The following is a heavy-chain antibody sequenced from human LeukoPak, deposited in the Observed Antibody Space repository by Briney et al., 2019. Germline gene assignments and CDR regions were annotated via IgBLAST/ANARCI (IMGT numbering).Heavy chain of an antibody. CDR2: IYHSGST. V-gene: IGHV4-39*07. D-gene: IGHD6-13*01. J-gene: IGHJ6*03. CDR3: ARGHSSSWPYYYYMDV. Sequence: SETLSLTCTVSGGSISSSSYYWGWIRQPPGKGLEWIGSIYHSGSTYYNPSLKSRVTMSVDTSKNQFSLKLSSVTAADTAVYYCARGHSSSWPYYYYMDVWGKGTTVTVSS. CDR1: GGSISSSSYY.